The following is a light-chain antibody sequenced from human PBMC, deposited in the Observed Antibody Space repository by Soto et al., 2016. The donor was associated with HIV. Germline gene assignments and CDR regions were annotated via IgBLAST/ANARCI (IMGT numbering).Light chain of an antibody. CDR1: QGISNS. CDR3: QQYDRFPWT. Sequence: DIQMTQSPSSLSASVGDRVTITCRASQGISNSLAWYQQKPGKAPKLLLYAASRLESGAPSRFSGSGSGTEFSLTISGLQSDDSATYYCQQYDRFPWTFGQGTNV. V-gene: IGKV1-NL1*01. J-gene: IGKJ1*01. CDR2: AAS.